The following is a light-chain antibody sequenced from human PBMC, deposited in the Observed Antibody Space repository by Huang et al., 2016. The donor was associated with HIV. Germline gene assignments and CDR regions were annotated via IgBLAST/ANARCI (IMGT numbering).Light chain of an antibody. CDR1: QSVSSN. CDR2: GAS. CDR3: QQYNNWPRT. Sequence: EIVMTQSPATLSVSPGERATLSCRASQSVSSNLAWDQQKPGQAPRLLIYGASTRATGIPARFSGSVSGTEFTLTISSLQSEDFAVYYCQQYNNWPRTFGPGTKVDIK. V-gene: IGKV3-15*01. J-gene: IGKJ3*01.